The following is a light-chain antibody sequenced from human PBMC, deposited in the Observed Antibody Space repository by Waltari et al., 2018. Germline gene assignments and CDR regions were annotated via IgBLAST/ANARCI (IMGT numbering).Light chain of an antibody. CDR1: QDISSW. V-gene: IGKV1D-16*01. CDR2: AAS. Sequence: DIQITQSPSSLSASVVDKVTITCHPSQDISSWLAWYQQKPGKAPQPLIYAASTLYSGVPARFSGSGSGTDYNLTISSLQPEDFATYYCQQYDGFPPTFGQGTKVEI. CDR3: QQYDGFPPT. J-gene: IGKJ1*01.